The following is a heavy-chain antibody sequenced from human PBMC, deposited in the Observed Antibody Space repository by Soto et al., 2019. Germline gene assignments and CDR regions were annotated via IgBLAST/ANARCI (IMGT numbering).Heavy chain of an antibody. J-gene: IGHJ4*02. D-gene: IGHD3-22*01. CDR1: AYTFTRYG. CDR3: GRSGSSGLIDY. Sequence: ASVKVSCKASAYTFTRYGISWVRQAPGQGLEWMGWISAYNGNTNYAQKLQGRVTMTTDTSTSTAYMELRSLRSDDTAVYYCGRSGSSGLIDYWGQGTLVTVSS. V-gene: IGHV1-18*01. CDR2: ISAYNGNT.